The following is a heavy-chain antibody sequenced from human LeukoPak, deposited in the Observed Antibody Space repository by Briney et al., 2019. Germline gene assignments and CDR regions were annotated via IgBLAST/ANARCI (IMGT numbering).Heavy chain of an antibody. D-gene: IGHD1-1*01. CDR3: VRDNWNEFDP. CDR2: VSTYNSET. J-gene: IGHJ5*02. CDR1: GYRFSSVG. Sequence: GASVKVSCKASGYRFSSVGISWVRQAPGQGLEWIGWVSTYNSETNYAPKFQARVTRTKVTSTSTVFLEMWSLRADDTAVYYCVRDNWNEFDPWGQGTLVTVSS. V-gene: IGHV1-18*01.